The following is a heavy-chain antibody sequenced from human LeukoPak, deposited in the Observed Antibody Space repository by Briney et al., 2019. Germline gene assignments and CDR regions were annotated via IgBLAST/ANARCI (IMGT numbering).Heavy chain of an antibody. D-gene: IGHD2-2*01. CDR1: GYTFTSYG. Sequence: ASVKVSCKASGYTFTSYGISWVRQAPGQGLEWMGWISAHNGNTNYAQKLQGRVTMSTDTSTSTAYMELRSLRSDDTAVYYCASEKYQLLSYWGQGTLVTVSS. CDR3: ASEKYQLLSY. CDR2: ISAHNGNT. V-gene: IGHV1-18*01. J-gene: IGHJ4*02.